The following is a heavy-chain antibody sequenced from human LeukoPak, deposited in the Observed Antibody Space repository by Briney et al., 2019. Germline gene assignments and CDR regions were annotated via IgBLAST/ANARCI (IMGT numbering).Heavy chain of an antibody. D-gene: IGHD3-22*01. J-gene: IGHJ3*02. CDR3: ARGGSSGYPDAFDI. V-gene: IGHV3-33*01. Sequence: GGSLRLSCAASGFTFSSYGMHWVRQAPGKGLEWVAVIWYDGSNKYYADSVKGRFTISRDNSKNTLYLQMNSLRAEDTAVYYCARGGSSGYPDAFDIWGQGTMVTVSS. CDR1: GFTFSSYG. CDR2: IWYDGSNK.